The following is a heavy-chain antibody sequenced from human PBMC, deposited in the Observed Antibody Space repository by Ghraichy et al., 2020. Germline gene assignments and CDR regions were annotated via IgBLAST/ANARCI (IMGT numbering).Heavy chain of an antibody. J-gene: IGHJ4*02. D-gene: IGHD5-12*01. Sequence: GGSLRLSCAASGFTFSSYTMNWVRQAPGKGLEWVSGISSSSSFMFYADSVRGRFTISRDNAKNSVYLQMNSLRDEDTAIYYCVRDDDSGSDYWGLLDFWGQGTLVTVSS. CDR1: GFTFSSYT. CDR3: VRDDDSGSDYWGLLDF. V-gene: IGHV3-48*02. CDR2: ISSSSSFM.